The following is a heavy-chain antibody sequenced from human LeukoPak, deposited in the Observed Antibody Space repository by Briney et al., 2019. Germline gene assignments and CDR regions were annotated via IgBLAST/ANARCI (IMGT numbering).Heavy chain of an antibody. D-gene: IGHD3-22*01. CDR1: GYTFTSYG. CDR2: ISAYNGNT. V-gene: IGHV1-18*01. J-gene: IGHJ4*02. Sequence: GASVKVSCKASGYTFTSYGISWVRQAPGQGLEWMGWISAYNGNTNYAQKLQGRVTMTTDTSTSTVYMELRSLRSDDTAVYYCARDFRPSKYDSSGYYLNYWGQGTLVTVSS. CDR3: ARDFRPSKYDSSGYYLNY.